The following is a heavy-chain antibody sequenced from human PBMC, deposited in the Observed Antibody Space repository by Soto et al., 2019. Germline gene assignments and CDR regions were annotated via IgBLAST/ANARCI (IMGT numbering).Heavy chain of an antibody. CDR3: ASSEVVGRYFDY. CDR2: IYHSGST. D-gene: IGHD2-15*01. Sequence: TLSLTCAVSGYSISSGYYWGWIRQPPGKGLEWIGSIYHSGSTYYNPSLKSRVTISVDTSKNQFSLKLSSVTAADTAVYYCASSEVVGRYFDYWGQGTLVTVSS. CDR1: GYSISSGYY. V-gene: IGHV4-38-2*01. J-gene: IGHJ4*02.